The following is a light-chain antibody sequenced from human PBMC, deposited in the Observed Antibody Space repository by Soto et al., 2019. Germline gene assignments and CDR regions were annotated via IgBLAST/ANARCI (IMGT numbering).Light chain of an antibody. Sequence: EIVMPESPATLSVSPGESSTLSCRASQSVSSNLAWYQQKPGQAPRLLIYGASTRATGIPARFSGSGSGTEFTLTISRLEPEDFAVYYCQQHETLITFGQGTRLEIK. CDR2: GAS. CDR1: QSVSSN. J-gene: IGKJ5*01. CDR3: QQHETLIT. V-gene: IGKV3-15*01.